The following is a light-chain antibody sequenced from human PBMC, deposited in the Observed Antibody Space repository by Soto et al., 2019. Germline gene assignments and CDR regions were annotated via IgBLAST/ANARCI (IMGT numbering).Light chain of an antibody. V-gene: IGKV1-8*01. CDR1: QDISTY. J-gene: IGKJ1*01. CDR3: QQTYGYPRT. Sequence: AIRMTQSPSSLSASTGDRVTISCRASQDISTYLAWYQQKPGKAPKLLIYGASTLQSGVPSRFSGSGSGTDFTLTITYLQSEDFATYYCQQTYGYPRTFGQGTRVEIK. CDR2: GAS.